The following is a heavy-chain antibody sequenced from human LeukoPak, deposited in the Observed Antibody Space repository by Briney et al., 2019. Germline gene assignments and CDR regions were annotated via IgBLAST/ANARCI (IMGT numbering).Heavy chain of an antibody. CDR1: GGSISNSSYY. CDR2: IYYSGST. CDR3: ARPQGFQLLDFEY. J-gene: IGHJ4*02. Sequence: PSETLSLTCTVSGGSISNSSYYWGWIRQPPGKGLEWIGSIYYSGSTYYNPSLKSRVTISVDTSKNQFSLKLSSVTAADTAVYYCARPQGFQLLDFEYWGQGTLVTVSS. V-gene: IGHV4-39*01. D-gene: IGHD2-2*01.